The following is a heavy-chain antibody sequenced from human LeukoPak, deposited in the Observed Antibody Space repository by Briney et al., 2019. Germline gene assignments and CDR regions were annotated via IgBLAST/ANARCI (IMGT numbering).Heavy chain of an antibody. CDR1: GYTFIDYG. CDR2: ISTYNAKT. Sequence: ASVKVSCKASGYTFIDYGISWVRQAPGQGLEWMGWISTYNAKTNYAQQFQDRVTLTTEKFTSTVYMELRNLTSDETAVYYCARVEGHNSGYGLLDFWGQGTLVIVSS. J-gene: IGHJ4*02. CDR3: ARVEGHNSGYGLLDF. V-gene: IGHV1-18*01. D-gene: IGHD3-9*01.